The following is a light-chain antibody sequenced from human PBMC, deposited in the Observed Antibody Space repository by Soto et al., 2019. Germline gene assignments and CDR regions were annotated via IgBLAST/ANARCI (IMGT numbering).Light chain of an antibody. V-gene: IGKV1-5*03. CDR3: QRYKGFPLS. J-gene: IGKJ1*01. Sequence: DIQMTQSPSTLSASVGDRVTITCRASQSISSGLAWYQQKPGKAPKLLIYKAFSLESGVPSRFCGSGPGTEFTLTISRLLPDDFASYFFQRYKGFPLSFGQGTKAEIK. CDR1: QSISSG. CDR2: KAF.